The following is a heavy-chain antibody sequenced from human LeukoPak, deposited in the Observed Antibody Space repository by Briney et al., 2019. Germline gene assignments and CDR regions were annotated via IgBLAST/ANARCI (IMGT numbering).Heavy chain of an antibody. J-gene: IGHJ5*02. CDR2: IIPILGIA. V-gene: IGHV1-69*04. CDR3: AGVGIAAAGTWFDP. Sequence: SVKVSCKASGGTFSGYAISWVRQAPGQGLEWMGRIIPILGIANYAQKFQGRVTITADKSTSTAYMELSSLRSEDTAVYYCAGVGIAAAGTWFDPWGQGTLVTVSS. D-gene: IGHD6-13*01. CDR1: GGTFSGYA.